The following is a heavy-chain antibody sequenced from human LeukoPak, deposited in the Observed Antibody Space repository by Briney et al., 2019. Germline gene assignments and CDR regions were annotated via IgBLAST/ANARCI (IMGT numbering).Heavy chain of an antibody. V-gene: IGHV4-39*02. CDR2: IYYSGST. Sequence: PSETLSLTCTVSGGSISSYYWGWIRQPPGKGLEWIGSIYYSGSTYYNPSLKSRVTISVDTSKNQFSLKLSSVTAADTAVYYCARDGDGYRGGIDYWGQGTLVTVSS. CDR3: ARDGDGYRGGIDY. D-gene: IGHD5-24*01. CDR1: GGSISSYY. J-gene: IGHJ4*02.